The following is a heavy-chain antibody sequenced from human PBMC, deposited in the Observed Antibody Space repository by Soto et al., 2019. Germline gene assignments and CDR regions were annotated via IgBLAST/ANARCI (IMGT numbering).Heavy chain of an antibody. CDR2: INHSGST. Sequence: QVQLQQWGAGLLKPSETLSLTCAVYGGSFSGYYWSWIRQPPGKGLEWIGEINHSGSTNYNPSLKGRVPISVVSCKNQFSPKLSSGFSAATAVYYSARPLSLGQSRDYSDDWYLALWGRGSLVVVAS. D-gene: IGHD3-22*01. V-gene: IGHV4-34*01. CDR3: ARPLSLGQSRDYSDDWYLAL. J-gene: IGHJ2*01. CDR1: GGSFSGYY.